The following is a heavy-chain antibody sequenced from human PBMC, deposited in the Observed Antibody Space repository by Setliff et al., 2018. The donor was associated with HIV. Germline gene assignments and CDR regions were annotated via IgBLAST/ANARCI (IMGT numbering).Heavy chain of an antibody. D-gene: IGHD3-10*01. CDR2: IYFSGSA. CDR3: ATNFGSGTYFDAHYFDS. CDR1: GDSIGTTTYY. V-gene: IGHV4-39*01. J-gene: IGHJ4*02. Sequence: PSETLSLTCTVSGDSIGTTTYYWGWIRQSPEKGLEWIGSIYFSGSAYYNPSLESRVTISVDTSKNQFSLKVNSVTAADTAIYFCATNFGSGTYFDAHYFDSWGPGTLVTVSS.